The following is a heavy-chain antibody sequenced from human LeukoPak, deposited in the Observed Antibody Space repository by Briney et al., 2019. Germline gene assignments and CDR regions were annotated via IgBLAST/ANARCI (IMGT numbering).Heavy chain of an antibody. CDR3: ARNTIIVGATTTWYAFDI. CDR2: IYYSGST. D-gene: IGHD1-26*01. J-gene: IGHJ3*02. Sequence: SETLSLTCTVSGGSISSSSYYWGWIRQPPGKGLEWIGSIYYSGSTYYNPSLKSRVTISVDTSKNQFSLKLSSVTAADTAVYYCARNTIIVGATTTWYAFDIWGQGTMVTVSS. V-gene: IGHV4-39*07. CDR1: GGSISSSSYY.